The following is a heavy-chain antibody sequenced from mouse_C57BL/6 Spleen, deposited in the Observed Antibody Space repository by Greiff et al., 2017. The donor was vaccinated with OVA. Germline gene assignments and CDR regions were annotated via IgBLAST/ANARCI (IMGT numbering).Heavy chain of an antibody. CDR1: GYTFTRYW. V-gene: IGHV1-55*01. Sequence: QVQLKQPGAELVKPGASVKMSCTASGYTFTRYWITWVKQRPGQGLEWIGDLYPGSGSTNYNEKFKSKATLTVDTSSSTAYMQLSSLTSEDSAVYYCARWRFDYWGQGTTLTVSS. CDR2: LYPGSGST. CDR3: ARWRFDY. J-gene: IGHJ2*01.